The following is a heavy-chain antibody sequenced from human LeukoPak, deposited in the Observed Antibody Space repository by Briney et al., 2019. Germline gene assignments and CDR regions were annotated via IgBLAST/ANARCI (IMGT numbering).Heavy chain of an antibody. CDR1: GFTFSSYA. D-gene: IGHD3-3*01. CDR3: AHVTIFGVVTKFDY. CDR2: ISGSGGST. Sequence: PGGSLRLSCAASGFTFSSYAMSWVRQAPGKGLEWVSAISGSGGSTYYADSVKGRFTISRDNSKSTLYLQMNSLRAEDTAVYYCAHVTIFGVVTKFDYWGQGTLVTVSS. V-gene: IGHV3-23*01. J-gene: IGHJ4*02.